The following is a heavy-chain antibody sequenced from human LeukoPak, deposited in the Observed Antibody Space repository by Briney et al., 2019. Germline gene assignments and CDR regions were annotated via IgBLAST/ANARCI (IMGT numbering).Heavy chain of an antibody. D-gene: IGHD3-10*01. J-gene: IGHJ5*02. CDR1: GGSISGYY. CDR2: IYYSGST. V-gene: IGHV4-31*03. Sequence: PSETLSLTCTVSGGSISGYYWSWIRQHPGKGLEWIGYIYYSGSTYYNPSLKSRVTISVDTSKNQFSLKLSSVPAADTAVYYCARDYYGSGSSLFDPWGQGTLVTVSS. CDR3: ARDYYGSGSSLFDP.